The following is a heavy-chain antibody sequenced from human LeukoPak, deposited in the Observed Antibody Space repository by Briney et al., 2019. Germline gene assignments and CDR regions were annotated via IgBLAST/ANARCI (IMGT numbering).Heavy chain of an antibody. D-gene: IGHD1-26*01. V-gene: IGHV4-59*01. CDR1: GGSISSYY. J-gene: IGHJ6*02. CDR2: IYYSGST. Sequence: NPSETLSLTCTVSGGSISSYYWSWIRQPPGKGLEWIGYIYYSGSTNYNPSLKSRVTMSVDTSKNQFSLKLSSVTAADTAVYYCARDRSRGSYLRPIYYYGMDVWGQGTTVTVSS. CDR3: ARDRSRGSYLRPIYYYGMDV.